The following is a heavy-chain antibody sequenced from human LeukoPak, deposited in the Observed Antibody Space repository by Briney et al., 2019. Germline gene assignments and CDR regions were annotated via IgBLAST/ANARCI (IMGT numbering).Heavy chain of an antibody. CDR3: ARVPRMMATISRAYDY. D-gene: IGHD5-24*01. CDR1: GGSFSGYY. Sequence: PSETLSLTCAVYGGSFSGYYWSWIRQPPGKGLEWIGEINHSGSTNYSPSLKSRVTISVDTSKNQFSLKLSSVTAADTAVYYCARVPRMMATISRAYDYWGQGTLVTVSS. J-gene: IGHJ4*02. V-gene: IGHV4-34*01. CDR2: INHSGST.